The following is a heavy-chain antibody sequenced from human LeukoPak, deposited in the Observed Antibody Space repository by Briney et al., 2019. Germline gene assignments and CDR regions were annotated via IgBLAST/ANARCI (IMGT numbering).Heavy chain of an antibody. CDR3: AKIGRNDSSGCFDY. D-gene: IGHD3-22*01. Sequence: GGSLRLSCAASGFTFSSYAMTWVRQAPGKGLEWVSTISNSGDITYYADSVKGRFTISRDNSKNTLYLQMNSLRAEDTAVHYCAKIGRNDSSGCFDYWGQGTLVTVSS. CDR1: GFTFSSYA. CDR2: ISNSGDIT. V-gene: IGHV3-23*01. J-gene: IGHJ4*02.